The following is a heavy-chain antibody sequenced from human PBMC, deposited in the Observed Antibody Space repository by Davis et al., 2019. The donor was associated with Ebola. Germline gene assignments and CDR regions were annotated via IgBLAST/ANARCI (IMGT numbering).Heavy chain of an antibody. CDR3: ASGRQLVDY. J-gene: IGHJ4*02. CDR1: GGSVSSGGYY. V-gene: IGHV4-61*08. Sequence: SETLSLTCTVSGGSVSSGGYYWSWIRQPPGKGLEWIGYIHFSGSTNYNPSLKSRVAMSVDTSKNQFSLRLNSVTAADTALYYCASGRQLVDYWGQGTLVTVSS. CDR2: IHFSGST. D-gene: IGHD6-6*01.